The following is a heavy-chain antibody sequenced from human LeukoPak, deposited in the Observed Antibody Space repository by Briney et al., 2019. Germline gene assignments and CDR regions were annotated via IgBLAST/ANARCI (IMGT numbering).Heavy chain of an antibody. J-gene: IGHJ4*02. CDR1: GGSVSGTNYY. Sequence: SETLSLTCSVSGGSVSGTNYYWAWIRQPPEKGLEWIGTIYYSGSTYYNVSLRSRVTISVDTSKNQFSLNLSSVTAADTAVYYCARLRSPGDFDYWGQGTLVTVSS. D-gene: IGHD1-26*01. CDR3: ARLRSPGDFDY. CDR2: IYYSGST. V-gene: IGHV4-39*07.